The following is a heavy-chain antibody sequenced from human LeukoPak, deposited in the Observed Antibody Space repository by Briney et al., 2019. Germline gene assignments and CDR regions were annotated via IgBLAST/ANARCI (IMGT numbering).Heavy chain of an antibody. CDR2: IYYSGST. Sequence: SETLSLTCAVYGGSFSGYYWSWIRQPPGKGLEWIGYIYYSGSTNYNPSLKSRVTISVDTSKNQFSLKLSSVTAVDTAVYYCASTVTTLWYGMDVWGQGTTVTVSS. CDR3: ASTVTTLWYGMDV. CDR1: GGSFSGYY. V-gene: IGHV4-59*01. D-gene: IGHD4-17*01. J-gene: IGHJ6*02.